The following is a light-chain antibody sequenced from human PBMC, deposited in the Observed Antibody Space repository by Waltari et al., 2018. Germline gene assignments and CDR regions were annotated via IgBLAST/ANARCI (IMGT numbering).Light chain of an antibody. CDR1: SSDVCASYH. J-gene: IGLJ2*01. CDR2: DVS. Sequence: QSALTQPASVSGSPGPSITISCPGTSSDVCASYHVSWYQQHPGKAPKLMIFDVSNRPSGVSNRFSGSKSGNTASLTISGLQAEDEADYYCSSYISSSTLELFGGGTSLTVL. V-gene: IGLV2-14*03. CDR3: SSYISSSTLEL.